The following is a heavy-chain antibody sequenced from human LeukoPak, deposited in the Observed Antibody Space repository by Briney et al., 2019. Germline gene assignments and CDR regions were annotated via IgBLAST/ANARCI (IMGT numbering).Heavy chain of an antibody. CDR1: GGSISSYY. V-gene: IGHV4-59*08. D-gene: IGHD4-17*01. CDR2: IYYSGST. Sequence: KPSETLSLTCTVSGGSISSYYWSWIRQPPGKGLEWIGYIYYSGSTNYNPSLKSRVTISVDTSKNQFSLKLSSVTAADTAVYYCARSRGIGYYGDYDFDYWGQGTLVTVSS. J-gene: IGHJ4*02. CDR3: ARSRGIGYYGDYDFDY.